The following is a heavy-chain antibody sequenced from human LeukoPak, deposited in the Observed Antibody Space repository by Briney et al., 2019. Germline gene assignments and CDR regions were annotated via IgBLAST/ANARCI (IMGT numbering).Heavy chain of an antibody. J-gene: IGHJ4*02. CDR3: ARVRTVYDSSGYYLDY. Sequence: GGSLRLSCAASGFTFSDYYMSWIRQAPGKGLEWVSYISSSGSTIYYAASVKGRFTISRDNAKNSLYLQMNSLRAEDTAVYYCARVRTVYDSSGYYLDYWGQGTLVTVSS. CDR2: ISSSGSTI. D-gene: IGHD3-22*01. CDR1: GFTFSDYY. V-gene: IGHV3-11*01.